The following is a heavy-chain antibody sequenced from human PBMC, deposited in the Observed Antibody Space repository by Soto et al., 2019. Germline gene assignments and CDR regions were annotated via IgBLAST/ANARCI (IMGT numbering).Heavy chain of an antibody. Sequence: SETLSLTCTVSGGSISSYYWSWIRQPAGKGLEWIGRIYTSGSTNYKPSLKSRVTMSVDTSKNQFSLNLSSVTAAADTAVYYCARDRITLANDAFDIWGQGTMVTVSS. CDR1: GGSISSYY. CDR2: IYTSGST. J-gene: IGHJ3*02. CDR3: ARDRITLANDAFDI. V-gene: IGHV4-4*07. D-gene: IGHD3-10*01.